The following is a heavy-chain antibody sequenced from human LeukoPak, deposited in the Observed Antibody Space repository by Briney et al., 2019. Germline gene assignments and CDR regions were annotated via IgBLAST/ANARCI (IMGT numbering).Heavy chain of an antibody. D-gene: IGHD2-2*01. CDR2: ISAYNGNT. CDR3: ARDVVVVPADLDY. J-gene: IGHJ4*02. Sequence: ASVKVSCKASGYTFTNYTLNWVRQAPGQGLEWMGWISAYNGNTNYAQKLQGRVTMTTDTSTSTAYMELRSLRSDDTAVYYCARDVVVVPADLDYWGQGTLVTVSS. V-gene: IGHV1-18*01. CDR1: GYTFTNYT.